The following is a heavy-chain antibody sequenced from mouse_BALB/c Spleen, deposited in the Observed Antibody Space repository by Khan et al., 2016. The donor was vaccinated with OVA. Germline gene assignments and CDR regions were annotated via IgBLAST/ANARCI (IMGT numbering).Heavy chain of an antibody. CDR1: GFTFSTYA. Sequence: EVQLQESGGGLVKSGGSRKLSCAASGFTFSTYAMSWVRQTPEKRLEWVATISTGDTYTYYPDSVKGRFTISRDNAKNTLYLQMSSLRSEDTAMYYCARPPITTVVATSYWFFDVWGAGTTVTVST. CDR2: ISTGDTYT. V-gene: IGHV5-9-3*01. D-gene: IGHD1-1*01. CDR3: ARPPITTVVATSYWFFDV. J-gene: IGHJ1*01.